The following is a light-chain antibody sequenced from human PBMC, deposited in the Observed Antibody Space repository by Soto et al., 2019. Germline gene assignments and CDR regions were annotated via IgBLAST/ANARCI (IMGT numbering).Light chain of an antibody. CDR1: QSVSSSS. CDR2: GAS. V-gene: IGKV3-20*01. CDR3: QQYGTSPYT. Sequence: EIVLTQSPGTLSLSPGERATLYCRASQSVSSSSLAWYQQKPGQAPRLLIYGASSRATGIPDRFSGSGSGTDFTLTITRLEPEDFAMYYCQQYGTSPYTFGQGTKLEIK. J-gene: IGKJ2*01.